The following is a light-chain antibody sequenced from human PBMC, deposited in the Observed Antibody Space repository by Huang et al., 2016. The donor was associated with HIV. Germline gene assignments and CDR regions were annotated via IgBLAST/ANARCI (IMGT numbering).Light chain of an antibody. V-gene: IGKV2-28*01. Sequence: DIVMTQSPLSLPVTPGEPASISCRSSQSVLHNGYNYVDWYLQKPGQSPQLLIYLGSNRASGVPDRFSGSGSGTDFTLKISRVEAEDVGIYYCMQALQVPPYTFGQGTKLEIK. CDR1: QSVLHNGYNY. J-gene: IGKJ2*01. CDR3: MQALQVPPYT. CDR2: LGS.